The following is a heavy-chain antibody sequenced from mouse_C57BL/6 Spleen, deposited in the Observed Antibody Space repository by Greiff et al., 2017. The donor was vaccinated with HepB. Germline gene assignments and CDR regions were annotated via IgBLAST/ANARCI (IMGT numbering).Heavy chain of an antibody. CDR2: IDPSDSYT. Sequence: QVQLQQPGAELVMPGASVKLSCKASGYTFTSYWIHWVKQRPGQGLEWIGEIDPSDSYTNYNQKFKGKSTLTVDKSSSTAYMQLSSLTSEDSAVYYCAKGANWYYFDYWGQGTTLTVSS. D-gene: IGHD4-1*01. V-gene: IGHV1-69*01. CDR1: GYTFTSYW. J-gene: IGHJ2*01. CDR3: AKGANWYYFDY.